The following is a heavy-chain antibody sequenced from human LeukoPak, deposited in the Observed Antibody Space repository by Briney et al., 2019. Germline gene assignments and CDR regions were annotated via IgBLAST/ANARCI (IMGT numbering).Heavy chain of an antibody. CDR3: ARASTRAAATGYDP. J-gene: IGHJ5*02. V-gene: IGHV1-18*01. CDR2: ISPYNGDT. Sequence: ASVKVSCKTSGYTFNTYGITWVRQAPGQGLEWMGWISPYNGDTNFAQKFQGRVTTMTDTSTSTAYMELKSLRFDDTAVYYCARASTRAAATGYDPWGQGSLVTVSS. CDR1: GYTFNTYG. D-gene: IGHD6-13*01.